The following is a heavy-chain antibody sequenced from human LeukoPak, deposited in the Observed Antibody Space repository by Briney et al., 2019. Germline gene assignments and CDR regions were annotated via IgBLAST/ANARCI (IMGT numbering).Heavy chain of an antibody. J-gene: IGHJ4*02. CDR3: AKESGGRYCSGGSCYPVDY. D-gene: IGHD2-15*01. CDR2: ISGSGGST. V-gene: IGHV3-23*01. CDR1: GFTFSSYA. Sequence: GGSLRLSCAASGFTFSSYAMSWVRQAPGKGLEWVSAISGSGGSTYYADSVKGRITISRDNSKNTLYLQMNSLRAEDTAVYYCAKESGGRYCSGGSCYPVDYWGQGTLVTVSS.